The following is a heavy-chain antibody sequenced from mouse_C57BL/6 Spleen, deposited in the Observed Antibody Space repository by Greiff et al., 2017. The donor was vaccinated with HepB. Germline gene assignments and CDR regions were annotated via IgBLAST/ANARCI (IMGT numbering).Heavy chain of an antibody. D-gene: IGHD3-2*02. CDR3: ARHVSSGPFAY. CDR2: ISSGGSYT. Sequence: EVQLQESGGDLVKPGGSLKLSCAASGFTFSSYGMSWVRQTPDKRLEWVATISSGGSYTYYPDSVKGRFTISRDNAKNTLYLQMSSLKSEDTAMYYCARHVSSGPFAYWGQGTLVTVSA. V-gene: IGHV5-6*01. CDR1: GFTFSSYG. J-gene: IGHJ3*01.